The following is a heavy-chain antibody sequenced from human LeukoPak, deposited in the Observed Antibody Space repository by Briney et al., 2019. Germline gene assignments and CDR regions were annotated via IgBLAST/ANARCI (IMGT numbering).Heavy chain of an antibody. D-gene: IGHD3-22*01. V-gene: IGHV3-30*02. CDR1: GFTFTSYG. J-gene: IGHJ3*02. Sequence: GGSLRLSCAASGFTFTSYGMHWVRQAPGKGLGWVAFIRYDGSNKYYADSVKGRFTISRDNSKNTLYLQMNSMRAEDKAVYYCAKPIEGITMIVVVPRAFDIWGQGTMVTVSS. CDR2: IRYDGSNK. CDR3: AKPIEGITMIVVVPRAFDI.